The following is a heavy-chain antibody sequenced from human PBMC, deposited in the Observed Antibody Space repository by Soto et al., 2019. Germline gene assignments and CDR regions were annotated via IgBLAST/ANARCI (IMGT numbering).Heavy chain of an antibody. D-gene: IGHD1-1*01. CDR2: IHNDGSGL. J-gene: IGHJ6*02. Sequence: PGGSLILSCAASGFSFSGHCMHWVRQAPGKGLVWVARIHNDGSGLNYADSVKGRCTISRYNVKNTLSLQMNSLRAEDTAVYYCARGGNDNCDYALAVWGQGTTV. CDR1: GFSFSGHC. V-gene: IGHV3-74*01. CDR3: ARGGNDNCDYALAV.